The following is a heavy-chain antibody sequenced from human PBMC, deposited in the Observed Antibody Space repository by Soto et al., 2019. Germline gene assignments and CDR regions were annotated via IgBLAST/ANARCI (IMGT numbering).Heavy chain of an antibody. J-gene: IGHJ4*02. CDR3: AKDRDDYGGNSAFDY. CDR2: ISYDGSNK. D-gene: IGHD4-17*01. V-gene: IGHV3-30*18. CDR1: GFTFSSYG. Sequence: QVQLVESGGGVVQPGRSLRLSCAASGFTFSSYGMHWVRQAPGKGLEWVAAISYDGSNKYYADSVKGRFTISRENSKNTLYLQMNSLRAEDTAVYYCAKDRDDYGGNSAFDYWGQGTLVTVSS.